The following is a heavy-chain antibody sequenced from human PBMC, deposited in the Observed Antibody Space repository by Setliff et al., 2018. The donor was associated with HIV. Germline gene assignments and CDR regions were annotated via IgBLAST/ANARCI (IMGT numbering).Heavy chain of an antibody. CDR2: IRCAGTDK. Sequence: GGSLRLSCAASGFTFNTYDMHWVRQAPGKGLEWVPFIRCAGTDKCYLDYADSVKGRFTISRDNSKNTLYLQLNSLRAEDTAVYYCAKDLGRVDWFDPWGQGTLVTVSS. J-gene: IGHJ5*02. CDR1: GFTFNTYD. CDR3: AKDLGRVDWFDP. V-gene: IGHV3-30*02. D-gene: IGHD1-26*01.